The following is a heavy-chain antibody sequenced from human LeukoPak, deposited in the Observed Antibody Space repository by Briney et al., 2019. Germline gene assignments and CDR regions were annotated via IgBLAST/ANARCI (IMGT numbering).Heavy chain of an antibody. D-gene: IGHD6-19*01. V-gene: IGHV3-21*01. CDR3: ARIAMGSEWQIDY. J-gene: IGHJ4*02. Sequence: GGSLRLSCAASGFTFSSTSMNWVRQAPGKGLEWVSSISSGSSYIFYADSVKGRFTISRDNAKNTLYLQMNSLRAEDTAVYYCARIAMGSEWQIDYWGQGNLVTVSS. CDR1: GFTFSSTS. CDR2: ISSGSSYI.